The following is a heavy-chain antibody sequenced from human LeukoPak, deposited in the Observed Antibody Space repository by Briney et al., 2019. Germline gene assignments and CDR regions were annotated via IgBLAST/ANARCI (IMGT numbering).Heavy chain of an antibody. V-gene: IGHV3-21*01. CDR3: ARVMVPQSCSGGSCYPRWGMDV. CDR1: GFTFSSYS. Sequence: PGGSLRLSCAASGFTFSSYSMNWVRQAPGKGLEWVTSISSSSSYIYYAHSVKGRFTISRDNAKNSLYLQMNSLRAEDTAVYYCARVMVPQSCSGGSCYPRWGMDVWGQGTTVTVSS. CDR2: ISSSSSYI. D-gene: IGHD2-15*01. J-gene: IGHJ6*02.